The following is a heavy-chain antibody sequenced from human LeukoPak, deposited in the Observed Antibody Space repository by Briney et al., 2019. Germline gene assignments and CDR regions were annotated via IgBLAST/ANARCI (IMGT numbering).Heavy chain of an antibody. CDR3: ARVPLAAGTFDY. CDR2: ISSSSSYI. CDR1: GFSFSTCE. J-gene: IGHJ4*02. Sequence: GGSLRLSCAASGFSFSTCEMIWVRQAPGKGPEWVSSISSSSSYIYYADSVKGRFTISRDNAKNSLYLQMNSLRAEDTAVYYCARVPLAAGTFDYWGQGTLVTVSS. D-gene: IGHD6-13*01. V-gene: IGHV3-21*01.